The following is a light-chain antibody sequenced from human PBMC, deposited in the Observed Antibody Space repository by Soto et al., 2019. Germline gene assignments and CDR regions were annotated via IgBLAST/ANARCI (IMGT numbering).Light chain of an antibody. J-gene: IGKJ4*01. Sequence: DIQLTQSPSFLSASVGDRATITCRASQGISSYLAWYQQKPGKAPKLLIYAASTLQSGVPSRFSGSGSGTESTLTISSLQPEDFATYYCQQLNSYPLTFGGGTKVDIK. CDR3: QQLNSYPLT. CDR2: AAS. V-gene: IGKV1-9*01. CDR1: QGISSY.